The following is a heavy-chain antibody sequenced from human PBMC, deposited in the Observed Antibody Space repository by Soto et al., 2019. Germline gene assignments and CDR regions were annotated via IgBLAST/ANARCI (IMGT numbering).Heavy chain of an antibody. CDR2: ISASDGST. V-gene: IGHV1-18*01. J-gene: IGHJ4*02. Sequence: ASVKVSCKASGYAFSFCFSWVRQAPGQGLEWMGWISASDGSTNSAQKFRGRISLTTDTSTNTAYLDLLSLTSDDTAVYLCATYYFGSGSYYRFDNWGQGTLVTVSS. CDR3: ATYYFGSGSYYRFDN. D-gene: IGHD3-10*01. CDR1: GYAFSFC.